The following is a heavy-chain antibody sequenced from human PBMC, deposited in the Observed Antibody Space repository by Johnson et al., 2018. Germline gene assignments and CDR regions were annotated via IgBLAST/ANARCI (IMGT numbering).Heavy chain of an antibody. CDR2: MNPNSGNT. Sequence: VQLVQSGAEVKKTGASVKVSCKASGYTFTSYDITWVRQTTGQGLEWMGWMNPNSGNTGYAQKFQGRVTMTRNTSISPAYMELSSLRSEDSAVYYCAALLNTALVTDTVAGWGQETTVTGSS. V-gene: IGHV1-8*01. CDR3: AALLNTALVTDTVAG. CDR1: GYTFTSYD. J-gene: IGHJ6*02. D-gene: IGHD5-18*01.